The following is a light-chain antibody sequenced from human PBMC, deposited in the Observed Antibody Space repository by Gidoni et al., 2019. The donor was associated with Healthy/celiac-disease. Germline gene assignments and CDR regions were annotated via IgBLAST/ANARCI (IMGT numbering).Light chain of an antibody. J-gene: IGKJ3*01. CDR2: GAS. CDR3: QQYGSSPPFT. Sequence: EIVLTQSPGTLSLCPGERATLSCRASQSVSSSYLAWYQQKPGQAPRLLIYGASSRATGIPDRFSGSGSGTDFTLTISRLEPEDFAVYYCQQYGSSPPFTFGPGTQVDIK. CDR1: QSVSSSY. V-gene: IGKV3-20*01.